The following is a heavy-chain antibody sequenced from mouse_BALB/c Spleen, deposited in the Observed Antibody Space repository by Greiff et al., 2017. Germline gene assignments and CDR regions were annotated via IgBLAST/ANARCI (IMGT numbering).Heavy chain of an antibody. CDR1: GYTFTSYW. D-gene: IGHD1-1*02. Sequence: QVQLQQSGAELAKPGASVKMSCKASGYTFTSYWMHWVKQRPGQGLEWIGYINPSTGYTEYNQKFKDKATLTADKSSSTAYMQLSSLTSEDSAVYYCARGDYRFDVWGAGTTVTVSS. CDR3: ARGDYRFDV. V-gene: IGHV1-7*01. CDR2: INPSTGYT. J-gene: IGHJ1*01.